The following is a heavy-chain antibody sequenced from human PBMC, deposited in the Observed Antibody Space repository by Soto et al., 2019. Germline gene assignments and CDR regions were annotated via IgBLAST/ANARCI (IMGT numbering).Heavy chain of an antibody. CDR1: GFTFSSYS. V-gene: IGHV3-21*01. CDR3: ARAPGLVATIRSFDY. J-gene: IGHJ4*02. D-gene: IGHD5-12*01. Sequence: GGSLRLSCAASGFTFSSYSMNWVRQAPGKGLEWVSSISSSSSYIYYADSVKGRFTISRDNAKNSLYLQMNSLRAEDTAVYYCARAPGLVATIRSFDYWGQGTLVIVSS. CDR2: ISSSSSYI.